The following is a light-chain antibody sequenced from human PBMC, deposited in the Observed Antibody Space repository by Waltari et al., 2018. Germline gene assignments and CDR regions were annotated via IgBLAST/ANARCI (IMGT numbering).Light chain of an antibody. Sequence: EIVLTQSPGTLSLSPGERGTLSRRASQNIGSGSIAWYQQKPGQTPRLLIYGASSRATGIPDRFSGSGSGTDFALIISSLEPEDFAVYYCQHYANSAGWTFGQGTKVEIK. CDR1: QNIGSGS. CDR2: GAS. CDR3: QHYANSAGWT. V-gene: IGKV3-20*01. J-gene: IGKJ1*01.